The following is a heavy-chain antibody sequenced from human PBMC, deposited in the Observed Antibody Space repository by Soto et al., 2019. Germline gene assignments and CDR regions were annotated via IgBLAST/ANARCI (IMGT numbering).Heavy chain of an antibody. V-gene: IGHV2-5*02. J-gene: IGHJ4*02. CDR2: IYWDDDK. CDR1: GFSLSTSGVG. D-gene: IGHD6-19*01. Sequence: QITLKESGPPLVKPTQTLTLTCTFSGFSLSTSGVGVGWIRQPPGKALEWLALIYWDDDKRYSPSLKSRLTITKDPSKNQVVPTMTNSDPVDTTTYYCAHSGYSSCWYGWYYFDYWGQGTLVTVSS. CDR3: AHSGYSSCWYGWYYFDY.